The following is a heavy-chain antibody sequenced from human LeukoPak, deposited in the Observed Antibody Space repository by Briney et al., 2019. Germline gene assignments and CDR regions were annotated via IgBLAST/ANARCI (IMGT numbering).Heavy chain of an antibody. CDR2: IFTSGST. J-gene: IGHJ5*02. CDR1: GGSISSGSYY. V-gene: IGHV4-61*02. Sequence: SQTLSLTCTVSGGSISSGSYYWSWIRQPAGKGLEWIGRIFTSGSTKYNPSLKSRVTISVDTSKNQFSLKLSSVTAADTAVYYCARVYSSGWSTFWWFDPWGQGTLVTVSS. CDR3: ARVYSSGWSTFWWFDP. D-gene: IGHD6-19*01.